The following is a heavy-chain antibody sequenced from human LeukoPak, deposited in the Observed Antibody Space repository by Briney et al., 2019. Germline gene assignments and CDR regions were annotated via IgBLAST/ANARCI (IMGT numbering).Heavy chain of an antibody. CDR1: GYTFTSYD. V-gene: IGHV1-8*01. CDR3: ARGLVDFDWLPQAYYYYMDV. D-gene: IGHD3-9*01. J-gene: IGHJ6*03. Sequence: GASVKVSCKASGYTFTSYDINWVRQATGQGLEWMGWMNPNSGNTGYAQKFQGRVTMTRNTSISTAYMELSSLRSEDTAVYYCARGLVDFDWLPQAYYYYMDVWGKGATVTVSS. CDR2: MNPNSGNT.